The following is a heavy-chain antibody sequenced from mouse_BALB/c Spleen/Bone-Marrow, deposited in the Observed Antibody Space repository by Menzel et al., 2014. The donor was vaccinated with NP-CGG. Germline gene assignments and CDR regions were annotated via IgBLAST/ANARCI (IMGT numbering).Heavy chain of an antibody. CDR1: GYTFTSHV. V-gene: IGHV1-14*01. D-gene: IGHD6-1*01. CDR3: ARRGRIAEALGY. J-gene: IGHJ2*01. Sequence: LQESGPELVKPGASVKMSCKASGYTFTSHVMHWVKQKPGQGLEWIGYVNPYSDGTKYNEKFKGKATLTSDKSSSTAYMELSSLTSEDSAVYYCARRGRIAEALGYWGQGTTLTVSS. CDR2: VNPYSDGT.